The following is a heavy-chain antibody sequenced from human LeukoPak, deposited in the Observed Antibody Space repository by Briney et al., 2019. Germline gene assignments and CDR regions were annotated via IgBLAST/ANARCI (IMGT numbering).Heavy chain of an antibody. CDR1: VFLFSRHA. Sequence: GRPLRLSCPAPVFLFSRHAMSGVGHAPPKGREWGSITGPNIVNTLCADSVQGRFTISRDTSRNTLALQIDNLRVDDTAVYYCAKGDDIGKHPIDNWGQGTLVTVSS. D-gene: IGHD5-24*01. CDR2: TGPNIVNT. CDR3: AKGDDIGKHPIDN. V-gene: IGHV3-23*01. J-gene: IGHJ4*02.